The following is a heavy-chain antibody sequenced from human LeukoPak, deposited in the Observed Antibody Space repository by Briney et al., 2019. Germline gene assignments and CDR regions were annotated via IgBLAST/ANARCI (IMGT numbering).Heavy chain of an antibody. Sequence: GASVKVSCKASGGTFSSYAISWVRQAPGQGLEWMGRIIPILGIANYAQKFQGRVTITADKSTSTAYMELSSLRSEDTAVYYCARDTNGEFGANDWFDPWGQGTLVTVSS. CDR2: IIPILGIA. J-gene: IGHJ5*02. CDR3: ARDTNGEFGANDWFDP. D-gene: IGHD3-10*01. CDR1: GGTFSSYA. V-gene: IGHV1-69*04.